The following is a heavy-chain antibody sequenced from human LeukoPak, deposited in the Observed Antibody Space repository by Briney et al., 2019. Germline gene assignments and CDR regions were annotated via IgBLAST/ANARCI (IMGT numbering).Heavy chain of an antibody. D-gene: IGHD6-13*01. V-gene: IGHV1-69*05. CDR1: GGTFSSYA. J-gene: IGHJ5*02. CDR2: IIPIFGTA. Sequence: SVKVSCKASGGTFSSYAISWVRQAPGRGLEWMGRIIPIFGTANYAQKFQGRVTITTDESTSTAYMELSSLRSEDTAVYYCASDATYIAAAGNGWFDPWGQGTLVTVSS. CDR3: ASDATYIAAAGNGWFDP.